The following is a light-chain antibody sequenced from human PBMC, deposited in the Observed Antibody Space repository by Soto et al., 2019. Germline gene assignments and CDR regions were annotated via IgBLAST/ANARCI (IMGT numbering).Light chain of an antibody. J-gene: IGKJ4*01. V-gene: IGKV1-8*01. CDR3: QQYYSYPPS. CDR2: AAS. Sequence: AIRMTQSPSSLSASTGDRVTITCRASQGISSYLAWYQQKPGKAPKLLIYAASTVQSGVPSRFSGSGSGTDFTVTISCLQSEDFATSYCQQYYSYPPSFGGGTKVESK. CDR1: QGISSY.